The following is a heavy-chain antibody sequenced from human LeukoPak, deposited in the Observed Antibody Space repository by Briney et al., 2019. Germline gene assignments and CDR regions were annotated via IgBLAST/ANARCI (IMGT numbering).Heavy chain of an antibody. V-gene: IGHV3-7*01. CDR1: GLTFSGYD. Sequence: PGGSLRLSCAASGLTFSGYDMHWVRQAPGKRPEWVANMNIDGSEKYYADSVKGRFTISRDNARNSVYLQMNSLRVEDTAVYYCARDPVEWELLLDCWGQGTLVTVSS. D-gene: IGHD1-26*01. CDR2: MNIDGSEK. CDR3: ARDPVEWELLLDC. J-gene: IGHJ4*02.